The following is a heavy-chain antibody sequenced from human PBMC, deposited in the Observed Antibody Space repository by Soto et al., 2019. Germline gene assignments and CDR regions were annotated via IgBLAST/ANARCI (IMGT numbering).Heavy chain of an antibody. V-gene: IGHV4-30-2*01. D-gene: IGHD1-1*01. Sequence: QLQLQESGSGLVRPSQTLSLTCAVSGGSISSGGYSWNWIRRPPGKGLEWIGYIYHSGGTLYNPSLKSRVTISVDKSKNQFSLKLSSVTAADTAVYYCARDQLEGNWFDPWGQGTLVTVSS. CDR1: GGSISSGGYS. J-gene: IGHJ5*02. CDR2: IYHSGGT. CDR3: ARDQLEGNWFDP.